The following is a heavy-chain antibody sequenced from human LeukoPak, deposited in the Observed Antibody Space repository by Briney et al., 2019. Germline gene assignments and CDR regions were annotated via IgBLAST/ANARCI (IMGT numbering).Heavy chain of an antibody. J-gene: IGHJ4*02. D-gene: IGHD1-14*01. V-gene: IGHV3-21*01. CDR2: ISSSSSYI. Sequence: GSLRLSCAASGFTFSSYSMNWVRQAPGKGLEWVSSISSSSSYIYHADSVKGRFTISRDNAKNSLYLQMNSLRAEDTAVYYCARSRNRGEFDYWGQGTLVTVSS. CDR3: ARSRNRGEFDY. CDR1: GFTFSSYS.